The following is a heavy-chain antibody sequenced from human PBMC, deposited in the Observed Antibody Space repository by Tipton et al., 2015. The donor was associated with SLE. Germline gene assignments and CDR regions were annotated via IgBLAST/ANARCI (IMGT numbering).Heavy chain of an antibody. Sequence: TLSLTCDVSGDSVSSDKWWSWVRQSPGKGLEWIGRISSTGSTNYNPSLKSRVTMSVDTSENQFSLRVTSVTAADSAIYYCTRDRTPDYYYYYMDVWGKGTTVTVSS. CDR1: GDSVSSDKW. CDR2: ISSTGST. D-gene: IGHD2-15*01. CDR3: TRDRTPDYYYYYMDV. J-gene: IGHJ6*03. V-gene: IGHV4-4*02.